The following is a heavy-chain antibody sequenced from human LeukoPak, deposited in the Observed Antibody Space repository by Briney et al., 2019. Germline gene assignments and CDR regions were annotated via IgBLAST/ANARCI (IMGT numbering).Heavy chain of an antibody. D-gene: IGHD3-22*01. J-gene: IGHJ3*02. CDR1: GFSLSTSGVG. V-gene: IGHV2-5*02. Sequence: SGPTLVNPTQTLTLTCTFSGFSLSTSGVGVGWIRQPPGKALEWLALIYWDDDKRYSPSLKSRLTITKDTSKNQVVLTMTNMDPVDTATYYCAHSTNYYDSSGYYYEVAFDIWGQGTMVTVSS. CDR3: AHSTNYYDSSGYYYEVAFDI. CDR2: IYWDDDK.